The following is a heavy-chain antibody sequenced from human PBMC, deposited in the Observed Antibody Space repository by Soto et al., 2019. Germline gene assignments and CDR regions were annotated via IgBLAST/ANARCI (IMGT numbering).Heavy chain of an antibody. CDR3: ARARLVVEGRFDY. D-gene: IGHD3-22*01. V-gene: IGHV3-11*06. CDR1: RFSFSDYY. Sequence: LRLSCAVSRFSFSDYYMNWIRQAPGKGLEWLSYISSTATYTNYADSVRGRFTISRDSAKNSLYLDMNGLRAEDTAVYYCARARLVVEGRFDYWGQGTLVTVSS. J-gene: IGHJ4*02. CDR2: ISSTATYT.